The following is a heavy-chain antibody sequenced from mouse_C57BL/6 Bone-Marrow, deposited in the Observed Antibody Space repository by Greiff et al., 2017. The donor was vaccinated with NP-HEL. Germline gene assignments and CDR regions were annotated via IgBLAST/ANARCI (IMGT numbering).Heavy chain of an antibody. J-gene: IGHJ3*01. V-gene: IGHV1-81*01. CDR3: ARAYYSNPDWFAY. CDR1: GYTFTSYG. D-gene: IGHD2-5*01. CDR2: IYPRSGNT. Sequence: LQESGAELARPGASVKLSCKASGYTFTSYGISWVKQRTGQGLEWIGEIYPRSGNTYYNEKFKGKATLTADKSSSTAYMELRSLTSEDSAVYFCARAYYSNPDWFAYWGQGTLVTVSA.